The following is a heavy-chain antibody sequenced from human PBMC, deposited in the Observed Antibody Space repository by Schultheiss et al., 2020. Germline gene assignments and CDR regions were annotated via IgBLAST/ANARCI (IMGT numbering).Heavy chain of an antibody. CDR1: GDSVSSNSAA. J-gene: IGHJ4*02. V-gene: IGHV6-1*01. CDR2: TYYRSKWYN. D-gene: IGHD6-19*01. Sequence: SQTLSLTCAISGDSVSSNSAAWNWIRQSPSRGLEWLGRTYYRSKWYNDYAVSVKSRITINPDTSKNQFSLQLNSVTPEDTAVYYCARSPTAPWDSSGWYEDYWGLGSLGTVSS. CDR3: ARSPTAPWDSSGWYEDY.